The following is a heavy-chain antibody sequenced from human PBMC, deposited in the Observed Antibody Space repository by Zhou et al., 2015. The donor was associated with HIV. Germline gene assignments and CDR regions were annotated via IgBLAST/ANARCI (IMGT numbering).Heavy chain of an antibody. V-gene: IGHV1-18*01. CDR2: ISGYNGNT. D-gene: IGHD3-22*01. CDR1: GYTFSSYG. CDR3: ARGLDYYDSGAYYPFYFDY. Sequence: QVQLVQSGAEVKKPGASVKVSCKASGYTFSSYGISWVRQAPGQGLEWMGWISGYNGNTNYAQNLQGRVTMTTDTSTSTAYMELRSLRSDDTAVYYCARGLDYYDSGAYYPFYFDYWGQGTLVTVSS. J-gene: IGHJ4*02.